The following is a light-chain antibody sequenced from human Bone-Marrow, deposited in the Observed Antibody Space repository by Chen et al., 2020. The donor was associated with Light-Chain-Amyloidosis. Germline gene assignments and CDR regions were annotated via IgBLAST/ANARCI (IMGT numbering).Light chain of an antibody. V-gene: IGLV3-21*02. Sequence: SYVLTLPSSVSVAPGQTATIACGGNNIGSTSVHWYQQTPGQAPLLVVYDDSDRPSRIPERLSGSNSGNTATLTISRVDAGDEADDYCQVWDRSSDRPVFGGGTKLTVL. CDR3: QVWDRSSDRPV. CDR1: NIGSTS. CDR2: DDS. J-gene: IGLJ3*02.